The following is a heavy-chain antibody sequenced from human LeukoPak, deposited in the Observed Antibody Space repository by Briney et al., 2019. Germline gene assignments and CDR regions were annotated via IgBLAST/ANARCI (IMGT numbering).Heavy chain of an antibody. Sequence: GSLRLSCAASGFTFSSYWMSWVRQAPGKGLEWVANIKQDGSEKYYVDSVKGRFTISRDNAKNSLYLQMNSLRAEDTAVYYCARDYPYGSGSYYIPGQGMDVWGQGTTVTVSS. V-gene: IGHV3-7*03. CDR1: GFTFSSYW. CDR3: ARDYPYGSGSYYIPGQGMDV. CDR2: IKQDGSEK. D-gene: IGHD3-10*01. J-gene: IGHJ6*02.